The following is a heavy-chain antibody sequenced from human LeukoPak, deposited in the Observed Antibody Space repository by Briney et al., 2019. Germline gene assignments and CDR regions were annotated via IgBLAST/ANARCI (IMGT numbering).Heavy chain of an antibody. CDR1: GFTFSDYY. D-gene: IGHD3-22*01. CDR3: ARDGYYYDSSGYYSFDY. J-gene: IGHJ4*02. V-gene: IGHV3-11*01. CDR2: ISSSGSTI. Sequence: PGGSLRLPCAASGFTFSDYYMSWIRQAPGKGLEWVSYISSSGSTIYYADSVKGRFTISRDNAKNSLYLQMNSLRAEDTAVYYCARDGYYYDSSGYYSFDYWGQGTLVTVSS.